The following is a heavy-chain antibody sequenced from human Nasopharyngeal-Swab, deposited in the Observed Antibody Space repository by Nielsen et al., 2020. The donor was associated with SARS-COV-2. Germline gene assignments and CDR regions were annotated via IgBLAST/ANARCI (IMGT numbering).Heavy chain of an antibody. CDR2: IYPGDSDT. J-gene: IGHJ4*02. D-gene: IGHD4-17*01. V-gene: IGHV5-51*01. CDR1: GYSFTSYW. CDR3: ARLRYGDYSQYYFDY. Sequence: GGSLRLSYKGSGYSFTSYWIGWVRQMPGKGLEWMGIIYPGDSDTRYSPSFQGQVTISADKSISTAYLQWSSLKASDTAMYYCARLRYGDYSQYYFDYWGQGTLVTVSS.